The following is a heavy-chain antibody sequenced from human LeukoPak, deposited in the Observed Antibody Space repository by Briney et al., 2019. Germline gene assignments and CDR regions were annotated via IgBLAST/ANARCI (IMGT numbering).Heavy chain of an antibody. CDR1: GYTFTSYG. J-gene: IGHJ3*02. Sequence: ASVKVSCKASGYTFTSYGISWVRQAPGQGLEWMGRISAKNGNTKYAQKFQGRVTMTTDTSTTTAYMELRSLTSDDTAVYYCARDPGYYDSSGYYYFDAFDIWGQGTMVTVPS. V-gene: IGHV1-18*01. D-gene: IGHD3-22*01. CDR3: ARDPGYYDSSGYYYFDAFDI. CDR2: ISAKNGNT.